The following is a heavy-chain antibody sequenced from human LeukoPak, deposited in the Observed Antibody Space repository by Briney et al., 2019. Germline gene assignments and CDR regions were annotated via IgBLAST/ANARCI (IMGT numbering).Heavy chain of an antibody. J-gene: IGHJ4*02. V-gene: IGHV4-34*01. CDR2: INHSGST. CDR3: ARPDILTGYYEV. Sequence: NPSETLSLTCAVYGGSFSGYYWSWIRQPPGKGLEWIGEINHSGSTNYNPSLESRVTISVDTSKNQFSLKLSSVTAADTAVYYCARPDILTGYYEVWGQGTLVTVSS. D-gene: IGHD3-9*01. CDR1: GGSFSGYY.